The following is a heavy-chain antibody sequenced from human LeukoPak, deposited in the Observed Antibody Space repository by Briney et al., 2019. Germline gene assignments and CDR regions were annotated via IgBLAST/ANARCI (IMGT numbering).Heavy chain of an antibody. V-gene: IGHV1-69*13. J-gene: IGHJ5*02. D-gene: IGHD6-19*01. CDR1: GYTFTGYY. CDR3: ARVGAVAGTGTPRDWFDP. CDR2: IIPIFGTA. Sequence: GASVKVSCKASGYTFTGYYMHWVRQAPGQGLEWMGGIIPIFGTANYAQKFQGRVTITADESTSTAYMELSSLRSEDTAVYYCARVGAVAGTGTPRDWFDPWGQGTLVTVSS.